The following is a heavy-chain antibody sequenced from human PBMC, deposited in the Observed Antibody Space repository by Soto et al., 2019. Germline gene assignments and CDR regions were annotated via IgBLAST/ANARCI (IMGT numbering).Heavy chain of an antibody. Sequence: SETLSLTCAVYGGSFRGYYWSWIRQPPGKGLEWIGEISHSGSTNYNPSLKSRVTISVDTSKNQFSLKLSSVTAADTAVYYCARVGDGYNSPFAYWGQGTLVTVSS. CDR1: GGSFRGYY. V-gene: IGHV4-34*01. J-gene: IGHJ4*02. D-gene: IGHD5-12*01. CDR3: ARVGDGYNSPFAY. CDR2: ISHSGST.